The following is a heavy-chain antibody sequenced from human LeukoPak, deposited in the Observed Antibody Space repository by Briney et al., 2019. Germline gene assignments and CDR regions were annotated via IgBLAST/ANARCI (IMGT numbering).Heavy chain of an antibody. CDR2: INPNSGAT. V-gene: IGHV1-2*02. CDR1: GYTFTDYY. D-gene: IGHD3-10*01. CDR3: ARDMYYGSGSHEAFDI. Sequence: ASVKVSCKASGYTFTDYYVHWVRQAPGQGLEWMAWINPNSGATNYAQKFQDRVTMTRDTSISTAYMDLSRLRSDDTAVYYCARDMYYGSGSHEAFDIWGQGTMVTVSS. J-gene: IGHJ3*02.